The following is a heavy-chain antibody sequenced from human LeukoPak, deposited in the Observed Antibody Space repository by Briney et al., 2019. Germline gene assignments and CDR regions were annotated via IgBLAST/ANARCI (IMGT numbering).Heavy chain of an antibody. J-gene: IGHJ4*02. Sequence: GASVKVSCKPSGYTFTNYGFSWVRQAPGQGLEWMGWISGGYINDTNYAQKVQDRVTMTTDASTRTTYMELRNLRSDDTAVYYCPRWLSHKGDYWGQGTLVTVSS. D-gene: IGHD5-12*01. CDR3: PRWLSHKGDY. CDR1: GYTFTNYG. CDR2: ISGGYINDT. V-gene: IGHV1-18*01.